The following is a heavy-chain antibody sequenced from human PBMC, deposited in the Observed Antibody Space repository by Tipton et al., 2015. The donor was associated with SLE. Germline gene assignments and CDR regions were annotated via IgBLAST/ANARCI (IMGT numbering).Heavy chain of an antibody. V-gene: IGHV4-30-4*01. D-gene: IGHD1-26*01. CDR1: GVSPSRGGYF. Sequence: TLSLTCTVSGVSPSRGGYFWNWIRHYPGKGLEWIGSIHHSGPTHYNPSLKSRVTLAVDTSKNQFSLGVTSVTAADTAVYYCARGGGSYYDYWGQGTQVTVSS. J-gene: IGHJ4*02. CDR2: IHHSGPT. CDR3: ARGGGSYYDY.